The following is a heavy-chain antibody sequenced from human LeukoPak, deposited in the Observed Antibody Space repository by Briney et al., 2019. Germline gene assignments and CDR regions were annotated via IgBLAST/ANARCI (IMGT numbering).Heavy chain of an antibody. D-gene: IGHD3-3*01. Sequence: GRSLRLSCAASGFTFSSYAMHWVRQAPGKGLEWVAVISYDGSNKYYADSVKGRFTISRDNSKDTLYLQMNSLRAEDTAVYYCARDPDFWSGYYRGDAFDIWGQGTMVTVSS. CDR3: ARDPDFWSGYYRGDAFDI. CDR1: GFTFSSYA. V-gene: IGHV3-30-3*01. CDR2: ISYDGSNK. J-gene: IGHJ3*02.